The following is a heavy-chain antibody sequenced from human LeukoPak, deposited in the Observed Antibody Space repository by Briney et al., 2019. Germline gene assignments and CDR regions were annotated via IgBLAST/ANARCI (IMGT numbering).Heavy chain of an antibody. Sequence: ASVKVSCKASGYAFTGYYMHWVRQAPGQGLEWMGWINPNSGGTNYAQKFQGRVTMTRDTSISTAYMELSRLRSDDTAVYYCASLYGGNAYGMDVWGQGTTVTVSS. CDR2: INPNSGGT. J-gene: IGHJ6*02. D-gene: IGHD3-10*02. CDR1: GYAFTGYY. V-gene: IGHV1-2*02. CDR3: ASLYGGNAYGMDV.